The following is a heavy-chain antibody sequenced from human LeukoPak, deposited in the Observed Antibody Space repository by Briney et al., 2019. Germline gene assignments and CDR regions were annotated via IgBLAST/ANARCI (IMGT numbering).Heavy chain of an antibody. D-gene: IGHD3-22*01. V-gene: IGHV1-46*01. J-gene: IGHJ3*02. CDR2: INPGGGST. CDR3: ARGAYYYDPQGAFDI. Sequence: ASVKVSCKASGYTFTSYAMNWVRQATGQGLEWMEIINPGGGSTTYALKFQGRFTMTRDTSTNTIYMELSSLTSEDTAVYYCARGAYYYDPQGAFDIWGQGTVVTVSS. CDR1: GYTFTSYA.